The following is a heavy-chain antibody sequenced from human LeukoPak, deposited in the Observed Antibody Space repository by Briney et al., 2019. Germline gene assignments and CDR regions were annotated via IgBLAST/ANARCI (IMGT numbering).Heavy chain of an antibody. D-gene: IGHD3-10*01. J-gene: IGHJ4*02. Sequence: SETLSLTCTVSGGSIRSSSYYWGWIRQPPGKGLEWIGGIYYSGSTYYNPSPKSRVTISVDTSKNQFSLKLSSVTAADTAVYYCASPHYYGSGSYVRFYYWGQGTLVTVSS. CDR1: GGSIRSSSYY. CDR2: IYYSGST. V-gene: IGHV4-39*07. CDR3: ASPHYYGSGSYVRFYY.